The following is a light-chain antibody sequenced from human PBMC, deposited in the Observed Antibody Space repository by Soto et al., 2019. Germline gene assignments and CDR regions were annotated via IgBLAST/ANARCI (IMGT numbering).Light chain of an antibody. CDR3: QQYDNWPRT. CDR1: QSVSSD. V-gene: IGKV3-15*01. Sequence: EIVMTQSPATLSVSPGERATLSCRASQSVSSDLAWYQQKPGQAPRLLIYDASTRATGIPANFSGSGSGTKFTLTISSLQSEDFAVYYCQQYDNWPRTFGQGPQVDIK. J-gene: IGKJ1*01. CDR2: DAS.